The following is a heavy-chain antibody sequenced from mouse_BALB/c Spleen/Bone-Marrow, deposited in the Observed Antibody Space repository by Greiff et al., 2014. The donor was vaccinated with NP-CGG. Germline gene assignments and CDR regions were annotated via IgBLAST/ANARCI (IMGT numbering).Heavy chain of an antibody. J-gene: IGHJ4*01. V-gene: IGHV1-18*01. CDR3: ARRNDGYSLYYYAMDY. D-gene: IGHD2-3*01. CDR1: GYSFTGYT. CDR2: INPYNGGT. Sequence: EVKLVESGPELVKPGASMKISCMASGYSFTGYTMNWVKQSHGKNLEWIGLINPYNGGTSYNQKFKGKATLTVDKSSSTAYMELLSLTSEDSAVYYCARRNDGYSLYYYAMDYWGQGTSVTVSS.